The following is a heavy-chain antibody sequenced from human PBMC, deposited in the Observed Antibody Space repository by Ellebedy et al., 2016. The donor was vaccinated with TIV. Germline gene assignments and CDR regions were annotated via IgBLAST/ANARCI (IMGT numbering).Heavy chain of an antibody. V-gene: IGHV4-34*01. CDR2: INHSGST. J-gene: IGHJ4*02. CDR3: AKLRDGYNYYFDY. Sequence: MPSETLSLTCAVYGGSFSGYYWSWIRQPPGKGLEWIGEINHSGSTNYNPSLKSRVTISVDTSKNQFSLKLSSVTAADTAVYYCAKLRDGYNYYFDYWGQGTLVTVSS. CDR1: GGSFSGYY. D-gene: IGHD5-24*01.